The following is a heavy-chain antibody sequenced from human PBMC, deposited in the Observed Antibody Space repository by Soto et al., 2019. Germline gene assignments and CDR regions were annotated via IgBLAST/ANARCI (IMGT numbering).Heavy chain of an antibody. CDR3: ARDESWLPDY. CDR1: GVTFTNYA. D-gene: IGHD6-19*01. V-gene: IGHV3-30-3*01. CDR2: ISYDGSNK. Sequence: QVPLVESGGGVVQPGRSLRLSCAASGVTFTNYAMHWVRQAPGKGLEWVAVISYDGSNKYYADSVKGRFTISRDNIKNTLYLQMNSLRAEDTAMYYCARDESWLPDYWGQGTLVTVSS. J-gene: IGHJ4*02.